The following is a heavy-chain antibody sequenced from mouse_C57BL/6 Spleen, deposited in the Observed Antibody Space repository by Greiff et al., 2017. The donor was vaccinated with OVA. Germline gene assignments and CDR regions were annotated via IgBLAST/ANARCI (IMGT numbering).Heavy chain of an antibody. J-gene: IGHJ3*01. CDR2: IYPGSGST. V-gene: IGHV1-55*01. CDR3: AREGGNLAWFAY. CDR1: GYTFTSYW. Sequence: QVQLKQPGAELVKPGASVKMSCKASGYTFTSYWITWVKQRPGQGLEWIGDIYPGSGSTNYNEKFKSKATLTVDTSSSTAYMQLSSLTSEDSAVYYCAREGGNLAWFAYWGQGTLVTVSA. D-gene: IGHD2-1*01.